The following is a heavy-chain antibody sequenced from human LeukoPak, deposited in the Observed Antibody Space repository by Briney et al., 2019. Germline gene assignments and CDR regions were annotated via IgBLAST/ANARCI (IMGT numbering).Heavy chain of an antibody. V-gene: IGHV3-30-3*01. J-gene: IGHJ5*02. Sequence: PGRSLRLSCAASGFTFSGYAMHWVRQAPGKGLEWITVISDDGSNIYYADSVKGRFTISRDNSKNTLYLQINSLRAEDTAVYYCAKEMYQLLYTPEFGHWGQGTLVTVSS. CDR2: ISDDGSNI. CDR1: GFTFSGYA. D-gene: IGHD2-2*02. CDR3: AKEMYQLLYTPEFGH.